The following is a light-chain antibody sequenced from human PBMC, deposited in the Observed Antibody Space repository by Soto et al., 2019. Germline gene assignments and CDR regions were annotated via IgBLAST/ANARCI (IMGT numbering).Light chain of an antibody. J-gene: IGKJ5*01. CDR2: GAS. Sequence: EIVLTQSAGTLSLYPGERATLSCRASQYVTYLAWFQQRPGQAPRLLIYGASSRATGIPDRFTGSAFGTDFTLSISRLEPEDFAVYYCQQYGTSPITFGQGTRLEI. CDR3: QQYGTSPIT. CDR1: QYVTY. V-gene: IGKV3-20*01.